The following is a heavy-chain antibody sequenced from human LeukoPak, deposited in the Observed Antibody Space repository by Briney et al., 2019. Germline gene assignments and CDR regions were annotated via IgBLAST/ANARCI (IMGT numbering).Heavy chain of an antibody. J-gene: IGHJ4*02. D-gene: IGHD1-14*01. CDR3: ASARGGTTRDFDY. Sequence: SETLSLTCTVSGGSISSYYWSWIRQPPGKGLEWIGYIYYSGSTNYNPSLKSRVTISVDTSKNQFSLKLSSVTAADTAVYYCASARGGTTRDFDYWGQRTLVTVSS. CDR2: IYYSGST. CDR1: GGSISSYY. V-gene: IGHV4-59*01.